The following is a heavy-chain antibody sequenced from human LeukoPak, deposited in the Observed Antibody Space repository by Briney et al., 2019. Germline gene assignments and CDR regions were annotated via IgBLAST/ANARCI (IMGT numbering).Heavy chain of an antibody. CDR2: INWNGGST. D-gene: IGHD3-22*01. V-gene: IGHV3-20*04. Sequence: GGSLRLSCAASGFTFDDYGMSWVRQAPGKGLEWVSGINWNGGSTGYADSVKGRFTTSRDNAKNSLYLQMNSLRAEDTALYYCARHPDYDSSGYSFDYWGQGTLVTVSS. CDR3: ARHPDYDSSGYSFDY. CDR1: GFTFDDYG. J-gene: IGHJ4*02.